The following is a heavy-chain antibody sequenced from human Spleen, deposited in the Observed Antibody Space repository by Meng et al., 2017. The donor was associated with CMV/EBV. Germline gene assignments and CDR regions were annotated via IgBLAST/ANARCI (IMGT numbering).Heavy chain of an antibody. Sequence: ASVKVSCKASGYTFTGHYMHWVRQAPGQGLEWMGWINPNSGGTNYAQKFQGRVTMTRDTSISTAYMELSRLRSDDTAVYYCAAYDDYSNYGFDYWGQGTLVTVSS. J-gene: IGHJ4*02. CDR1: GYTFTGHY. CDR2: INPNSGGT. D-gene: IGHD4-11*01. CDR3: AAYDDYSNYGFDY. V-gene: IGHV1-2*02.